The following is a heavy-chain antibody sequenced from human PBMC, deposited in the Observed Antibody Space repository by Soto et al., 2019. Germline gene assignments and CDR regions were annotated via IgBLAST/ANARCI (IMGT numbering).Heavy chain of an antibody. CDR2: ISGSGDRA. J-gene: IGHJ4*02. V-gene: IGHV3-23*01. Sequence: EVQLLESGGGLIQPGGSLRLSCEASGFPFSNYGMTWVRQAPGKGLEWVSTISGSGDRAFYADPVKGRFTISRDNSKNTLYLQMNSLSAEDTAIYYCAKEMIASTLADFFDYWGQGILVTVSS. D-gene: IGHD2-21*01. CDR3: AKEMIASTLADFFDY. CDR1: GFPFSNYG.